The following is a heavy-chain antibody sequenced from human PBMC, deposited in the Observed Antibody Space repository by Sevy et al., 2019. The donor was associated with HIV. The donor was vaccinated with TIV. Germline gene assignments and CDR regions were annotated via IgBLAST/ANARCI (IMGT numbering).Heavy chain of an antibody. Sequence: GGSLRLSCAASGFTFSYYDLNWVRQAPGKGVEWVSSISSGSSYIYYADSVKGRFTISRDNAENSLFLQMNSLRAEDTAVYYCAKDGAYYGSDGMDVWGQGTTVTVSS. D-gene: IGHD3-10*01. CDR2: ISSGSSYI. J-gene: IGHJ6*02. V-gene: IGHV3-21*01. CDR1: GFTFSYYD. CDR3: AKDGAYYGSDGMDV.